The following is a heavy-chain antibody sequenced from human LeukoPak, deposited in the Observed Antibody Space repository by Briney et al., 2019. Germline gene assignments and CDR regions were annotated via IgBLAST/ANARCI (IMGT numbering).Heavy chain of an antibody. CDR2: INPNGGGT. V-gene: IGHV1-46*01. CDR3: ARGLGSGSYYGY. CDR1: GYTFTSYG. Sequence: ASVKVSCKASGYTFTSYGISWVRQAPGQGLEWMGVINPNGGGTNYAQKFQGRVTMTRDTSTTTVYMELSSLRSEDTAVYYCARGLGSGSYYGYWGQGTLVTVSS. J-gene: IGHJ4*02. D-gene: IGHD1-26*01.